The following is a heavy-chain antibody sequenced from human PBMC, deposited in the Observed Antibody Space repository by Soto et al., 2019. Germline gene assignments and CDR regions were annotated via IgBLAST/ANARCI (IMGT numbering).Heavy chain of an antibody. CDR2: IIPIFGTA. Sequence: SGKVSCKASGGTFRSYAISWVRQAPGQGLEWMGGIIPIFGTANYAQKFQGRVTITADESTSTAYMELSSLRSEDTAVYYCARDSAKVVTTTYYGMDVWGQGTTVTVSS. D-gene: IGHD3-22*01. V-gene: IGHV1-69*13. J-gene: IGHJ6*02. CDR3: ARDSAKVVTTTYYGMDV. CDR1: GGTFRSYA.